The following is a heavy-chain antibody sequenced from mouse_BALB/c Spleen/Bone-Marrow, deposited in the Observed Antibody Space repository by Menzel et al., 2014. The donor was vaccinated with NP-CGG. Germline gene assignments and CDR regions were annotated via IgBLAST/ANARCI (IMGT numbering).Heavy chain of an antibody. D-gene: IGHD2-4*01. CDR2: INPYNDGT. J-gene: IGHJ4*01. CDR1: GYTFTAYV. Sequence: EVQLQQSGPELVKPGASVKMSCKASGYTFTAYVMHWVKQKPGQGLEWIGYINPYNDGTKYNEMFKGKATLTSDKSSSTAYMELSSLTSEDSAVYYCAREGGLRRGDYYAMDYWGQETSVTVSS. CDR3: AREGGLRRGDYYAMDY. V-gene: IGHV1-14*01.